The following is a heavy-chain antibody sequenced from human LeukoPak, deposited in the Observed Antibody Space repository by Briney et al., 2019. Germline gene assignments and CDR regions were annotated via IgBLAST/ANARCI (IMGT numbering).Heavy chain of an antibody. CDR2: ISGSGGST. Sequence: GASLRLSCAASGFTFSSYAMTWVRQAPGNGLEWVSAISGSGGSTYHADSVKGRFTISRDNSKNTLYLEMNSLRAEDTAVYCCAKDKGITGNIYDYWGQGTLVTVSS. CDR1: GFTFSSYA. CDR3: AKDKGITGNIYDY. V-gene: IGHV3-23*01. D-gene: IGHD1-20*01. J-gene: IGHJ4*02.